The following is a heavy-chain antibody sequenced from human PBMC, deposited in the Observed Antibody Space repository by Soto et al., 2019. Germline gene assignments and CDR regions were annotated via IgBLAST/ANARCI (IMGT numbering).Heavy chain of an antibody. CDR2: ISAYNGNT. CDR1: VYTFTSYG. J-gene: IGHJ4*02. V-gene: IGHV1-18*01. CDR3: ARDRYGVPRGDYFDS. D-gene: IGHD4-17*01. Sequence: ASVKVSCTASVYTFTSYGISWVRQAPGQGLEWMGWISAYNGNTNYAQKLQGRVTMTTDTSTSTAYMELSSVTAADTAIYYCARDRYGVPRGDYFDSWGQGILVTVSS.